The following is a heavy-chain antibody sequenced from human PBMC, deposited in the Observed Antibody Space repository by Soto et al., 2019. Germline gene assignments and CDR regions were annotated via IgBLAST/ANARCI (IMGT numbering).Heavy chain of an antibody. V-gene: IGHV3-33*01. CDR2: IWYDGSNK. CDR1: GFTFSSYG. Sequence: QVQLVESGGGVVQPGRSLRLSCAASGFTFSSYGMHWVRQAPGKGLEWVAVIWYDGSNKYYADSVKGRFTISRENSKNTWYLKMNSRRAEERAVYYVGRNGGVLRFLEWAQSWKNEIVNFAYWGQGTLVTVSS. CDR3: GRNGGVLRFLEWAQSWKNEIVNFAY. D-gene: IGHD3-3*01. J-gene: IGHJ4*02.